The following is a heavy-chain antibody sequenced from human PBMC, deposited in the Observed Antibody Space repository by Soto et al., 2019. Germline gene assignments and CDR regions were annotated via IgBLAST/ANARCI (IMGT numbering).Heavy chain of an antibody. CDR2: INHSGST. D-gene: IGHD6-6*01. Sequence: SETLSLTCAVYGGSFSGYYWSWIGQPPGKGLEWIGEINHSGSTNYNPSLKSRVTISVDTSKNQFSLKLSSVTAADTAVYYCARGRIAARPSDYWGQGTLVTVSS. J-gene: IGHJ4*02. CDR1: GGSFSGYY. CDR3: ARGRIAARPSDY. V-gene: IGHV4-34*01.